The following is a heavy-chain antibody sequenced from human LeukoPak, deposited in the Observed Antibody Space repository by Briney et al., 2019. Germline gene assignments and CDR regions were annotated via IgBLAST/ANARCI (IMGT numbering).Heavy chain of an antibody. Sequence: GGSLRLSCAASGFTFSSYAMSWVRQAPGKGLEWVSAISGSGGSTYYADSVKGRFTISRDNAKNTLYLQMNSLRVEDTAVYYCARVRSSSWYDYWGQGALVTVSS. D-gene: IGHD6-13*01. CDR3: ARVRSSSWYDY. V-gene: IGHV3-23*01. CDR1: GFTFSSYA. J-gene: IGHJ4*02. CDR2: ISGSGGST.